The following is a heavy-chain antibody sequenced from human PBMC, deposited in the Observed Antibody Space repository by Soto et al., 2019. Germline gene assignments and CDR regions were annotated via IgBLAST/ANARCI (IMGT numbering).Heavy chain of an antibody. CDR3: AKDQASGQGSFDS. J-gene: IGHJ4*02. Sequence: GSLRLSCAASGFTFNIYGMHWVRQAPDKGLEWVALISYDGSNQYYADSVKGRFTISRDNSKNTLFLQMNSLRADDTAVYYCAKDQASGQGSFDSWGQGTLVTFSS. CDR2: ISYDGSNQ. V-gene: IGHV3-30*18. CDR1: GFTFNIYG.